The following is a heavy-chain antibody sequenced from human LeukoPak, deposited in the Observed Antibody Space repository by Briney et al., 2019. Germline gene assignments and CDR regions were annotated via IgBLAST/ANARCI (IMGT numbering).Heavy chain of an antibody. D-gene: IGHD2-2*01. CDR3: ARVSCSSTSCYSAFDY. CDR2: ISAYNGNT. Sequence: ASVKVSCKASGYTFTSYGISWVRQAPGQGLEWMGWISAYNGNTNYAQKLQGRVTMTTDTSTSTAYMELRSLRSDDTAVYYCARVSCSSTSCYSAFDYWGQGPLVTVSS. V-gene: IGHV1-18*01. J-gene: IGHJ4*02. CDR1: GYTFTSYG.